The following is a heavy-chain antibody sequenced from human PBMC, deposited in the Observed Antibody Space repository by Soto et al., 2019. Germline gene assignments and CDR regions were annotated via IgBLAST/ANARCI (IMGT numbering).Heavy chain of an antibody. CDR2: IWYDGSNK. CDR1: GFTFSSYG. CDR3: ARMPPHYYGMDV. D-gene: IGHD2-2*01. V-gene: IGHV3-33*01. Sequence: SLRLSCAASGFTFSSYGMHWVRQAPGKGLEWVAGIWYDGSNKYYADSVKGRFTISRDNSKNTLYLQMNSLRAEDTAVYYCARMPPHYYGMDVWGQGTTVTVSS. J-gene: IGHJ6*02.